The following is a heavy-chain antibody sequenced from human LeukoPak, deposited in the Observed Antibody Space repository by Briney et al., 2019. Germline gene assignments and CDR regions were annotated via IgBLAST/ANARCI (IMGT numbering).Heavy chain of an antibody. D-gene: IGHD6-13*01. J-gene: IGHJ6*03. CDR2: INPNSGGT. CDR3: ARDSRSSATRVGYYYYMDV. Sequence: ASVKVSCKASGYTFTGYYMHWVRQAPGQGLEWMGWINPNSGGTNYAQKFQGRVTMTRDTSISTAYMELSRLRSDDTAVYYCARDSRSSATRVGYYYYMDVWGKGTTVTVSS. CDR1: GYTFTGYY. V-gene: IGHV1-2*02.